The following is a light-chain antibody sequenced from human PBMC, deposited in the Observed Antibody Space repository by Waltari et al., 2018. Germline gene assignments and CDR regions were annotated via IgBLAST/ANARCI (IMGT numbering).Light chain of an antibody. CDR1: SSDVGGYNY. CDR2: DVR. Sequence: QSALTQPRSVSGSPGQSVTISCTGTSSDVGGYNYVSWYQPHPGKAPKLMIYDVRKRPSGVPDRVSGSKSGNTASLTISGLQAEDEADYYCCSYAGSYTLVFGGGTKLTVL. CDR3: CSYAGSYTLV. V-gene: IGLV2-11*01. J-gene: IGLJ2*01.